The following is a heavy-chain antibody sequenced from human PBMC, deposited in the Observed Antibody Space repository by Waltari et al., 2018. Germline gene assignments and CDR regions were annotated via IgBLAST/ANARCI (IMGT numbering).Heavy chain of an antibody. J-gene: IGHJ4*02. CDR1: GGTFSSYA. CDR2: ISPIFGTA. V-gene: IGHV1-69*13. Sequence: QVQLVQSGAEVKKPGSSVKVSCKASGGTFSSYAISWVRQAPGQGLEWMGRISPIFGTANYAQKFQGRVTITADKSTSTAYMELSSLRSEDTAVYYCASLVKNYYDSSGYSDWGQGTLVTVSS. CDR3: ASLVKNYYDSSGYSD. D-gene: IGHD3-22*01.